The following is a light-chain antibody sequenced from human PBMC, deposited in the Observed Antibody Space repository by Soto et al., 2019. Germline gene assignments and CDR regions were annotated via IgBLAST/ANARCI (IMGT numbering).Light chain of an antibody. J-gene: IGLJ3*02. CDR3: SSYAGTYTWV. CDR1: NNDIGGYKF. CDR2: DVS. Sequence: QSALTQPRSVSGSPGQSVTISCTGTNNDIGGYKFVSWFQQHPGKAPKLMISDVSKRPSGVPDRFSGSKSGNTASLTISGLQAEDEADYYCSSYAGTYTWVFGGGTKVTVL. V-gene: IGLV2-11*01.